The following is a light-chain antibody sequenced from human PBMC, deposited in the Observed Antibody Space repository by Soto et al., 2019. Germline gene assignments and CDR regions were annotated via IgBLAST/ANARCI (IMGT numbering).Light chain of an antibody. CDR3: SSYTRSSTLV. Sequence: QSALTQPASVSGSPGQSITISCTGTSSDVGGYNYVSWYQQHPGKAPKLMIYDVSNRPYGVSNRFSGTKSGNTAALTISGLQAEDEADYYCSSYTRSSTLVFGGGSKLAVL. CDR1: SSDVGGYNY. CDR2: DVS. J-gene: IGLJ2*01. V-gene: IGLV2-14*01.